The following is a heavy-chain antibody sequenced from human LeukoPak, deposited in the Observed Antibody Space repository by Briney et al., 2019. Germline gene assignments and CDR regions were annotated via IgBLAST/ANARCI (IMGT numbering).Heavy chain of an antibody. V-gene: IGHV3-66*02. D-gene: IGHD5-18*01. CDR2: IYSGGST. CDR1: GFTVSSNY. Sequence: GGSLRLSCAASGFTVSSNYMSWVRQAPGKGLEWVSVIYSGGSTYYADSVEGRFTISRDNSKNTLYLQMNSLRAEDTAVYYCARVGDTAMVVDAFDIWGQGTMVTVSS. CDR3: ARVGDTAMVVDAFDI. J-gene: IGHJ3*02.